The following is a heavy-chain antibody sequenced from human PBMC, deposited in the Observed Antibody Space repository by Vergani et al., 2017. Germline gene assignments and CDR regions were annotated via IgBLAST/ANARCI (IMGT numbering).Heavy chain of an antibody. J-gene: IGHJ3*02. CDR1: GFTFSNSA. V-gene: IGHV3-23*01. Sequence: EVHLLESGGGLVQSGGSLRLSCAASGFTFSNSAVSWVRQAPGRGLAWVSSISGPGLSTYYADSVKGRFSISRDNSKNTLFLQMHSLRAEDTAVYYCARAPTDILTGYMRGKGAFDIWGQGTMVTVSS. CDR2: ISGPGLST. D-gene: IGHD3-9*01. CDR3: ARAPTDILTGYMRGKGAFDI.